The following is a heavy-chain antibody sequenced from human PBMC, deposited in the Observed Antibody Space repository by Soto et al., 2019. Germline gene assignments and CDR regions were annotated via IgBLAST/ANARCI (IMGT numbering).Heavy chain of an antibody. CDR2: VSASGLNT. D-gene: IGHD3-9*01. J-gene: IGHJ4*02. Sequence: EVQLLESGGKLVQPGGSLTLSCAASGFTFSTYAMAWVRQAPGKGLEWVSGVSASGLNTDYADPVKGRFYISRDNSKNTVSLPMTSLRAEDTALYCCAKDRPRRPSGYFFEYWGQGTPVTVSS. CDR1: GFTFSTYA. CDR3: AKDRPRRPSGYFFEY. V-gene: IGHV3-23*01.